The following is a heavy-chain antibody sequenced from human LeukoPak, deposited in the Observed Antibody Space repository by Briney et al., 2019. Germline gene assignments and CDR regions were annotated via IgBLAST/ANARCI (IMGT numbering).Heavy chain of an antibody. Sequence: ASVKVSCKASGGTFSSYAISWVRQAPGQGLEWMGRIIPILGIANYAQKFQGRVTITADKSTSTAYMELSSLRSEDTAVYYCARSPTIFGVVIRLQNWFDPWGQGTLVTVSS. V-gene: IGHV1-69*04. J-gene: IGHJ5*02. CDR3: ARSPTIFGVVIRLQNWFDP. CDR2: IIPILGIA. CDR1: GGTFSSYA. D-gene: IGHD3-3*01.